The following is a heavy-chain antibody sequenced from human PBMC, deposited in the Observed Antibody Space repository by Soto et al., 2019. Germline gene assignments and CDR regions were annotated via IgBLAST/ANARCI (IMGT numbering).Heavy chain of an antibody. D-gene: IGHD3-10*01. J-gene: IGHJ6*02. CDR3: ARDRAYGSGSEGCNYYYYSGMDV. CDR2: IYYSGST. CDR1: GASISSYY. V-gene: IGHV4-59*01. Sequence: PSETLSLTCTVSGASISSYYWSWIRQPPGKGLEWIGYIYYSGSTNYNPSLKSRVTISVDTSKNQFSLKLSSVTAADTAVYYCARDRAYGSGSEGCNYYYYSGMDVWGQGTTVTVSS.